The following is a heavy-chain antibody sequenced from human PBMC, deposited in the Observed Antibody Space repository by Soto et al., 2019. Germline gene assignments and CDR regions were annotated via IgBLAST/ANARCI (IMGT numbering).Heavy chain of an antibody. J-gene: IGHJ4*02. D-gene: IGHD3-22*01. CDR2: IWYDGSNK. CDR3: ARDGYPSAAVPTYPRPLGD. CDR1: GFTFSSYG. Sequence: GGSLRLSCAASGFTFSSYGMHWVRQAPGKGLEWVAVIWYDGSNKYYADSVKGRFTISRDNSKNTLYLQMNSLRAEDTAVYYCARDGYPSAAVPTYPRPLGDWGQGTLVTVSS. V-gene: IGHV3-33*01.